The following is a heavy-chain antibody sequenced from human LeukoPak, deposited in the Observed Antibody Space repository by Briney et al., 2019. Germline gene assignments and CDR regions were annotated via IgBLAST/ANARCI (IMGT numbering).Heavy chain of an antibody. CDR1: GGSISSYY. J-gene: IGHJ5*02. V-gene: IGHV4-4*07. D-gene: IGHD3-22*01. CDR2: IYTSGIT. Sequence: KPSETLSLTCTVSGGSISSYYWSWIRQPAGKGLEWIGRIYTSGITNYNPSLKSRVTMSVDTSKNQFSLKLSSVTAADTAVYYCARESTYYYDSSGYSNWFDPWGQGTLVTVSS. CDR3: ARESTYYYDSSGYSNWFDP.